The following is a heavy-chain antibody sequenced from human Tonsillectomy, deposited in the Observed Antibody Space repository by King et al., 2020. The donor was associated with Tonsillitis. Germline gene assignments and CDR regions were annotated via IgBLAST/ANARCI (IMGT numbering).Heavy chain of an antibody. CDR2: INPNSGVT. J-gene: IGHJ4*02. D-gene: IGHD6-19*01. CDR3: ARDSARRCRHSDWVPLAF. CDR1: GYTFTDYY. Sequence: VQLVQSGAEVKKPGASVKVSCKASGYTFTDYYMHWVRQAPGQGLEWMGWINPNSGVTNYAQKFQGRVTMTRDTAIRTVYMELSRLRSDDTAVYYCARDSARRCRHSDWVPLAFWGQGALVTVSS. V-gene: IGHV1-2*02.